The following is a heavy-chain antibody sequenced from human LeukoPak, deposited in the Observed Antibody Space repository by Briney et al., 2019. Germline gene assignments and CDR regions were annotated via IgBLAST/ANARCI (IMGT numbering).Heavy chain of an antibody. CDR3: ARDYGDYGGLGY. V-gene: IGHV3-21*01. CDR1: GFTFSSYS. J-gene: IGHJ4*02. CDR2: ISSSSSYI. D-gene: IGHD4-17*01. Sequence: PGGSLRLSCAASGFTFSSYSMNWVRQAPGKGLEWVSSISSSSSYIYYADSVKGRFTISRDNAKNSLYLRMNSLRAEDTAVYYCARDYGDYGGLGYWGQGTLVTVSS.